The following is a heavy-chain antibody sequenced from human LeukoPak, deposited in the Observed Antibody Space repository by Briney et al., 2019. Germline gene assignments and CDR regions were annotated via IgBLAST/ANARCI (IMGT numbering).Heavy chain of an antibody. Sequence: GGSLRLSCAASGFTFSSYWMSWVRQAPGKGLEWVANIKQDGSEKYYVDSVKGRFTISRDNSKNTLYLQMNSLRAEDTAVYYCAKDHSSSWYYYYGMDVWGQGTTVTVSS. CDR3: AKDHSSSWYYYYGMDV. V-gene: IGHV3-7*01. CDR2: IKQDGSEK. D-gene: IGHD6-13*01. CDR1: GFTFSSYW. J-gene: IGHJ6*02.